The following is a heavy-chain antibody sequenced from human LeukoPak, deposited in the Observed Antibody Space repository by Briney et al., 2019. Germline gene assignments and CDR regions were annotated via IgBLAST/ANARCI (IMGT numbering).Heavy chain of an antibody. CDR1: GYTFTSYD. CDR2: MNPNSGNT. V-gene: IGHV1-8*03. Sequence: ASVKVSCKASGYTFTSYDINWVRQATGQGLEWMGWMNPNSGNTGYAQKFQGRVTITRNTSISTAYMELSSLRSEDTAVYYCARAPGGSYYSFDYYSYMDVWGKGTTVTVSS. J-gene: IGHJ6*03. CDR3: ARAPGGSYYSFDYYSYMDV. D-gene: IGHD1-26*01.